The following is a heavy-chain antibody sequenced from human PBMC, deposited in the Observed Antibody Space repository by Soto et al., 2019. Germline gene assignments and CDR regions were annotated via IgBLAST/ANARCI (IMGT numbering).Heavy chain of an antibody. D-gene: IGHD6-19*01. J-gene: IGHJ4*02. V-gene: IGHV1-46*03. Sequence: ASVKVSCKASGYTFTSYYMHWVLQAPGQGLEWMGIINPSGSSTSYAHKFQGRVTMTRDTSTSAVYMDLSSLRSEDTAVYYCAASQWLADWGQGTLVTVSS. CDR1: GYTFTSYY. CDR2: INPSGSST. CDR3: AASQWLAD.